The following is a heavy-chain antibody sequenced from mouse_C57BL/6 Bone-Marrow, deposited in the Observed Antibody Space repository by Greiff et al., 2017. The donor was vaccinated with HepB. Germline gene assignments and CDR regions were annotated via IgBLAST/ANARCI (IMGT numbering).Heavy chain of an antibody. J-gene: IGHJ4*01. CDR1: GFTFSNYW. CDR3: TVFGYDRVYAMDY. CDR2: IRLKSDNYAT. D-gene: IGHD2-2*01. V-gene: IGHV6-3*01. Sequence: EVMLVESGGGLVQPGGSMKLSCVASGFTFSNYWMNWVRQSPEKGLEWVAQIRLKSDNYATHYAESVKGRFTISRDASKSSVYLQMNNLRAEDTGIYYCTVFGYDRVYAMDYWGQGTSVTVSS.